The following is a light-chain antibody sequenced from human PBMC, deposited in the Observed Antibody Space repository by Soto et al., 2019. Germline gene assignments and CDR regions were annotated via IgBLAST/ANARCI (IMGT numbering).Light chain of an antibody. CDR1: QSISSW. V-gene: IGKV1-5*03. CDR2: KAS. Sequence: SPSTLSASAGDRVTITCRASQSISSWLAWYQQKPGKAPKLLIYKASSLESGVPSRFSGSGSGTEFTLTISSLQPDDFATYYCQQYNSYWTFGQGTKV. CDR3: QQYNSYWT. J-gene: IGKJ1*01.